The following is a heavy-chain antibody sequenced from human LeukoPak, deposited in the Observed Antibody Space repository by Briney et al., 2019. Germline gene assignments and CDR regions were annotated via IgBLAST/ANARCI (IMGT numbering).Heavy chain of an antibody. D-gene: IGHD3-22*01. CDR1: GYTFTGYY. V-gene: IGHV1-2*06. Sequence: ASVEVSCKASGYTFTGYYMHWVRQAPGQGLEWMGRINPNSGGTNYAQKFQGRVTMTRDTSISTAYMELSRLRSDDTAVYYCARMYYYDSSGYLGYWGQGTLVTVSS. J-gene: IGHJ4*02. CDR2: INPNSGGT. CDR3: ARMYYYDSSGYLGY.